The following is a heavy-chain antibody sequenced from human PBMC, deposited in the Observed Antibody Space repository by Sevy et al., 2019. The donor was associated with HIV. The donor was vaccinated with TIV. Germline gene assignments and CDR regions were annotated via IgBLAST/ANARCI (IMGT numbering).Heavy chain of an antibody. D-gene: IGHD1-26*01. Sequence: GGSLRLSCAASGFTFSDYYMSWIRQAPGKGLEWVSYISSSGSTIYYADSVKGRFTISRDNAKNSLNLQMNSLRAEDTAVYYCARDGEWELRNAFDIWGQGTMVTVSS. J-gene: IGHJ3*02. CDR1: GFTFSDYY. CDR3: ARDGEWELRNAFDI. CDR2: ISSSGSTI. V-gene: IGHV3-11*01.